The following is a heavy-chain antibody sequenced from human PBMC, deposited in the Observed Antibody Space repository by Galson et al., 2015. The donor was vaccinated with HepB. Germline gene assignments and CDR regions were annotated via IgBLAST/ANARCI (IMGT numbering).Heavy chain of an antibody. Sequence: SLRLSCAASGFPFRNYGMQWVRQAPGKGLEWVAVISYDGDYDYSADSVKGRFTISRDNSKNTLYLQMNSLRDEDTALYYCGRSRAGSSWFSVDYWGQGTLVTVSS. CDR3: GRSRAGSSWFSVDY. D-gene: IGHD6-13*01. CDR2: ISYDGDYD. V-gene: IGHV3-30*03. J-gene: IGHJ4*02. CDR1: GFPFRNYG.